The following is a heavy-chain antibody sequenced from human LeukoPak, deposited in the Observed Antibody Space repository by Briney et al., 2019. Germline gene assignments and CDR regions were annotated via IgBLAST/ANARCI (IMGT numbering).Heavy chain of an antibody. CDR2: ISYDGSNK. Sequence: PGGSLRLSCAASGFTFSTYWMFWVRQAPGKGLEWVAVISYDGSNKYYADSVKGRFTISRDNSKNTLYLQMNSLRAEDTAVYYCAREADSGSYYISAFDIWGQGTMVTVSS. CDR3: AREADSGSYYISAFDI. J-gene: IGHJ3*02. V-gene: IGHV3-30-3*01. CDR1: GFTFSTYW. D-gene: IGHD1-26*01.